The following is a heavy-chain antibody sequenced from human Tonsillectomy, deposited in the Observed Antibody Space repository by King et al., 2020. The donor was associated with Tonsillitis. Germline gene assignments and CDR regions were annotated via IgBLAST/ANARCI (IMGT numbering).Heavy chain of an antibody. D-gene: IGHD2-2*01. CDR3: ARGLQAAIAGFDY. CDR2: ISYSSSYI. CDR1: GFTFSSYS. J-gene: IGHJ4*02. Sequence: VQLVESGGGLVKPGGSLRLSCAASGFTFSSYSMNWVRQAPGKGLEWVSSISYSSSYIYYADSVKGRFTISRDNAKNSLYLQMNSLRAEDTAVYYCARGLQAAIAGFDYWGQGTLVTVSS. V-gene: IGHV3-21*01.